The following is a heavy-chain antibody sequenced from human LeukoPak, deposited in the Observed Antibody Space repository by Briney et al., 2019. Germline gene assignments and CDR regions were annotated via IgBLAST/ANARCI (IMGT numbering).Heavy chain of an antibody. CDR3: ARQAVMVRGVINYYYYMDV. V-gene: IGHV4-34*01. J-gene: IGHJ6*03. D-gene: IGHD3-10*01. Sequence: SETLSLTCAVYGGSFSGYYWSWIRQPPGKGLEWIGEINHSGSTNYNPSLKSRVTISVDTSKNQFSLKLSSVTAADTAVYYCARQAVMVRGVINYYYYMDVWGKGTTVTISS. CDR2: INHSGST. CDR1: GGSFSGYY.